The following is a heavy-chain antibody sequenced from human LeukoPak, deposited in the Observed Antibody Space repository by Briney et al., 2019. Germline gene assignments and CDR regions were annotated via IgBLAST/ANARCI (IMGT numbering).Heavy chain of an antibody. J-gene: IGHJ4*02. CDR2: ISSSSSTI. CDR3: VTLGGYYYDSSGETGIDY. D-gene: IGHD3-22*01. V-gene: IGHV3-48*01. Sequence: GGSLRLSCAASGFTFSSYSMNWVRQAPGKGLEWVSYISSSSSTIYYADSVKGRFTISRDNGKNSLYLQMNSLRAEDTAVYYCVTLGGYYYDSSGETGIDYWGQGTLVTVSS. CDR1: GFTFSSYS.